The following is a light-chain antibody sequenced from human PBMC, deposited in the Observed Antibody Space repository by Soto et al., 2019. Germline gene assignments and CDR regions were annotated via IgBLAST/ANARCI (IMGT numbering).Light chain of an antibody. CDR3: QQSNKWPPVT. CDR2: DAS. Sequence: EIVLTQSPVTLSLSPGEIATLSCSASPSVSNSLAWYQHKPGQAPRLLIYDASNRATGVPTRFSGSGSGTDFTLTISSLEPEDFAVYYCQQSNKWPPVTFGGGTKVDIK. CDR1: PSVSNS. J-gene: IGKJ4*01. V-gene: IGKV3-11*01.